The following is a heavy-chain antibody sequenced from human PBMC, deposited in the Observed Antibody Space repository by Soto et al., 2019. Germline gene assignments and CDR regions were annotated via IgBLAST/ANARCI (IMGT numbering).Heavy chain of an antibody. D-gene: IGHD6-13*01. J-gene: IGHJ6*02. V-gene: IGHV3-49*03. CDR1: GFTFGDYA. CDR2: IRSKAYGGTT. CDR3: TKYTYTSRYAYYGMDV. Sequence: SLRLSCTTSGFTFGDYAMSWSRQAPGKGLEWVGVIRSKAYGGTTDYAASVEGRFTISRDDSKSIAYLQMNSLKSEDTGVYYCTKYTYTSRYAYYGMDVWGHGTTVTVSS.